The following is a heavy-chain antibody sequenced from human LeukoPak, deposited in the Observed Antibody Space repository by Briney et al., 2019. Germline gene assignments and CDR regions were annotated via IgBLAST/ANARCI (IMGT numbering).Heavy chain of an antibody. D-gene: IGHD6-13*01. J-gene: IGHJ4*02. CDR2: IIPIFGTA. CDR1: GGTFSSYA. V-gene: IGHV1-69*13. Sequence: SVTVSCTASGGTFSSYAISWVRQAPGQGLEWMGGIIPIFGTANYAQKFQGRVTITADESTSTAYMELSSLRSEDTAVYYCAFERCTSCYIGIAAAGPFDYWGQGTLVTVSS. CDR3: AFERCTSCYIGIAAAGPFDY.